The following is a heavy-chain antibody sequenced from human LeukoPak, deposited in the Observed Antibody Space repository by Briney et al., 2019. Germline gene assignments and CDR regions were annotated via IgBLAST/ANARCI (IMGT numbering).Heavy chain of an antibody. J-gene: IGHJ3*02. CDR1: GFTFSSNG. CDR3: ARLMVAVSAFDI. Sequence: GGSLRLSCVASGFTFSSNGMHWVRQAPGKGLEWVAFIRNDGSNKYYVDSVKGRFTIYRDNSKNTLYLQMNSLRAEDTAVYYCARLMVAVSAFDIWGQGTMVTVSS. D-gene: IGHD2-8*01. CDR2: IRNDGSNK. V-gene: IGHV3-30*02.